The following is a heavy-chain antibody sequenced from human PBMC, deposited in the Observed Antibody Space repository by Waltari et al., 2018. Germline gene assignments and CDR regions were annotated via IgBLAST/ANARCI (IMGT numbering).Heavy chain of an antibody. CDR1: GGSISSGSYY. Sequence: QVQLQESGPGLVKPSQTLSLTCTVSGGSISSGSYYWSWIRQPAGKGLEWIGRIYTGGSTNYNPSLKSRVTISVDTSKNQFSLKLSSVTAADTAVYYCARVEYFDWLSAWFDPWGQGTLVTVSS. CDR2: IYTGGST. J-gene: IGHJ5*02. V-gene: IGHV4-61*02. CDR3: ARVEYFDWLSAWFDP. D-gene: IGHD3-9*01.